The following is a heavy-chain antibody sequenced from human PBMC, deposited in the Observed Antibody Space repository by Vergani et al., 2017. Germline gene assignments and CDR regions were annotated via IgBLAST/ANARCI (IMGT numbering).Heavy chain of an antibody. D-gene: IGHD4-23*01. CDR1: CYTFTSYG. V-gene: IGHV1-18*01. CDR2: ISAYNGNT. Sequence: QVQLVQSGAEVKKPGASVKVSCKASCYTFTSYGISWVRQAPGQGLEWMGWISAYNGNTNYAQKLQGRVTMTTDTSTSTAYMELRSLRSDDTGVYYCARSLLSDYGGNFGFDYWGQGTLVTVSS. J-gene: IGHJ4*02. CDR3: ARSLLSDYGGNFGFDY.